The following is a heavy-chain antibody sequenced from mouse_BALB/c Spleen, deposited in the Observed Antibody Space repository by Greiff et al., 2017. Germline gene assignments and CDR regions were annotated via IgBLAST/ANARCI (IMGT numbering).Heavy chain of an antibody. J-gene: IGHJ4*01. Sequence: VKLQESGAELMKPGASVKISCKATGYTFSSYWIEWVKQRPGHGLEWIGEILPGSGSTNYNEKFKGKATFTADTSSNTAYMQLSSLTSEDSAVYYCARRGNAYYYAMDYWGQGTSVTVSS. V-gene: IGHV1-9*01. CDR2: ILPGSGST. CDR3: ARRGNAYYYAMDY. CDR1: GYTFSSYW.